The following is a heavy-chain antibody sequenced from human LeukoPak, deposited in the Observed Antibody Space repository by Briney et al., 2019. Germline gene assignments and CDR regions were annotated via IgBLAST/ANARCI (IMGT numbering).Heavy chain of an antibody. V-gene: IGHV4-59*08. CDR3: ARTPVTGPNWFDP. CDR1: GGSISSNS. D-gene: IGHD2-21*02. CDR2: ISNSGSA. Sequence: SETLSLTCTVSGGSISSNSWTWIRHPPGKGLEWLGYISNSGSANYSPSLKERATIAVDTSKKEFSLKLSSVTAADTAVYYCARTPVTGPNWFDPWGQGTLVTVSS. J-gene: IGHJ5*02.